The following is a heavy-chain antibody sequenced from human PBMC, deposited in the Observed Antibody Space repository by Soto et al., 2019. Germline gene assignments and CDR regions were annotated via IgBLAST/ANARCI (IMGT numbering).Heavy chain of an antibody. CDR1: GGSISSYY. J-gene: IGHJ4*02. V-gene: IGHV4-59*01. CDR3: ARGGIYDSSGMIDY. D-gene: IGHD3-22*01. Sequence: PSETLSLTCTVSGGSISSYYWSWIRQPPGKGLEWIGYIYYSGSTNYNPSLKSRVTISVDTSKNQFSLKLSSVTAADTAVYYCARGGIYDSSGMIDYWGQGTLVTVSS. CDR2: IYYSGST.